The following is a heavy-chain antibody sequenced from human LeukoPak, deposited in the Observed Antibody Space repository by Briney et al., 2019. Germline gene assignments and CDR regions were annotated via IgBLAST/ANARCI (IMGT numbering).Heavy chain of an antibody. D-gene: IGHD3-22*01. CDR2: IGGSGGNT. J-gene: IGHJ4*02. V-gene: IGHV3-23*01. CDR3: ASEGGYYPGY. Sequence: GGSLRLSCAASGFTFSSYAMSWVRQAPGTGLEWVSAIGGSGGNTYYADSVKGRFTISRDNSKNTLYLQMNSLRTEDTAVYYCASEGGYYPGYWGQGTLVTVSS. CDR1: GFTFSSYA.